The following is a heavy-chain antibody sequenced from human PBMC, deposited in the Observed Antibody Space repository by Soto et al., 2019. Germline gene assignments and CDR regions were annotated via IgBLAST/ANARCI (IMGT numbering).Heavy chain of an antibody. Sequence: SETLSLTCTVSGGSISSYYWSWIRQPPGKGLEWIGYIYYSGSTNYNPSLKSRVTISVDTSKNQFSLKLSSVTAADTAVYYCARYGSGSYYKPSAGNFDYWGQGTLVTVSS. J-gene: IGHJ4*02. D-gene: IGHD3-10*01. CDR3: ARYGSGSYYKPSAGNFDY. V-gene: IGHV4-59*08. CDR2: IYYSGST. CDR1: GGSISSYY.